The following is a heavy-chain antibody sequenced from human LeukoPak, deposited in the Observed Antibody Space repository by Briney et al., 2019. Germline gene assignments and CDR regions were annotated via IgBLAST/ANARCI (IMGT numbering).Heavy chain of an antibody. D-gene: IGHD1-26*01. Sequence: PSETLSLTCAVSGGSISSGGYYWSWIRQPPGKGLEWIGYIYYSGSTNYNPSLKSRVTISVDTSKNQFSLKLSSVTAADTAVYYCARGVGATPQWGQGTLVTVSS. CDR3: ARGVGATPQ. CDR2: IYYSGST. V-gene: IGHV4-61*08. J-gene: IGHJ4*02. CDR1: GGSISSGGYY.